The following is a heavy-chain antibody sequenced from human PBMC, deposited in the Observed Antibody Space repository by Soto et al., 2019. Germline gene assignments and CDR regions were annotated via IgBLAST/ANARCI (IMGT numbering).Heavy chain of an antibody. Sequence: FGTLSLTCTVSGGSISRYDSSCILLSLGKRLEWIGYIYYSGSTNYNPSLKSRVTISVDTSKNQFSLKLSSVTAADTAVYYCARSRSEKGGAVAEVNYYYGMDVWGQGTTVTVS. CDR1: GGSISRYD. J-gene: IGHJ6*02. CDR2: IYYSGST. V-gene: IGHV4-59*01. CDR3: ARSRSEKGGAVAEVNYYYGMDV. D-gene: IGHD6-19*01.